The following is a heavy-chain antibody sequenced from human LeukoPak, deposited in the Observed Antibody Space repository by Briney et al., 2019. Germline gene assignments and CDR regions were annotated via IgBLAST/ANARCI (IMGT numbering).Heavy chain of an antibody. CDR2: ISGRGDII. V-gene: IGHV3-23*01. CDR3: AKDGPQWGSYFDF. Sequence: GRSLRLSCAASGFTFSSYGMHWVRQAPGKGLEWVSSISGRGDIINYADSVKGRFTISRDNYRNTVYLQMNSLRVDDTAVYYCAKDGPQWGSYFDFWGQGTLVTVSS. CDR1: GFTFSSYG. D-gene: IGHD1-26*01. J-gene: IGHJ4*02.